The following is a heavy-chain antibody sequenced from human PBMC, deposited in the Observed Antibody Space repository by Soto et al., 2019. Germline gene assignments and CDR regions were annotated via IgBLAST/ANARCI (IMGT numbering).Heavy chain of an antibody. J-gene: IGHJ6*02. CDR1: GGTFNTYP. Sequence: QVQLVQSGAEVKKPASSVKVSCKASGGTFNTYPITWVRQAPGEGLEWMGGSIPIFGTANYAQNFQGRVTSSSDEATSTAYMELSSLRSEDTAVYYCARGRGYSGDDHYYYFDMDVWGQGTTFTVSS. CDR2: SIPIFGTA. CDR3: ARGRGYSGDDHYYYFDMDV. V-gene: IGHV1-69*01. D-gene: IGHD5-12*01.